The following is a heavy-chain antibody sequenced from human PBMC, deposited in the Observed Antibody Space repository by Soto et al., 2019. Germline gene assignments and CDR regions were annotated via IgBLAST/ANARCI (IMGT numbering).Heavy chain of an antibody. V-gene: IGHV4-34*01. Sequence: SETLSLTCSVYGGSFSGYYCSWIRQPPGKGLEWIGEINHSGSTNYNPSLKSRVTISVDTSKNQFSLKLSSVTAADTAVYYCARERDPYSYGYRTGWFDPWGQGTLVTVSS. D-gene: IGHD5-18*01. CDR2: INHSGST. CDR3: ARERDPYSYGYRTGWFDP. CDR1: GGSFSGYY. J-gene: IGHJ5*02.